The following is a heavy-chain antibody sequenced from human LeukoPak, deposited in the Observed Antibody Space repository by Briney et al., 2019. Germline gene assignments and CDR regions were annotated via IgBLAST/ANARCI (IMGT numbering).Heavy chain of an antibody. CDR2: ISDSGTGT. J-gene: IGHJ3*02. CDR1: GFTFSSYA. V-gene: IGHV3-23*01. D-gene: IGHD3-22*01. Sequence: PGGSLRLSCAASGFTFSSYAMTWVRQAPGKGLEWVSCISDSGTGTYYADSVKGRFTISRDNSKNTLYLQMNSLRAEDTAVYYCAKGRIAYYDSSDAFDIWGQGTMVTVSS. CDR3: AKGRIAYYDSSDAFDI.